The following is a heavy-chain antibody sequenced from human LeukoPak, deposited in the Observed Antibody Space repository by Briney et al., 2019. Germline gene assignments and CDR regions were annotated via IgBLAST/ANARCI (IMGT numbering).Heavy chain of an antibody. V-gene: IGHV3-74*01. CDR1: GFTFSSYW. D-gene: IGHD3-22*01. J-gene: IGHJ4*02. Sequence: GGSLRLSCAASGFTFSSYWMHWVRQAPGKGLVWVSRINRDGSSTTYADSVKGRFTISRDNAENTLYLQMNSLRAEDTAVYYCARGSHSSGYYGLDNWGQGTLVTVSS. CDR3: ARGSHSSGYYGLDN. CDR2: INRDGSST.